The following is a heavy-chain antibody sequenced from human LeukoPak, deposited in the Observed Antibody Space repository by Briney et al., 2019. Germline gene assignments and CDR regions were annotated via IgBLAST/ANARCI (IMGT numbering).Heavy chain of an antibody. Sequence: GGSLRLSCAASGFTFSSYEMNWVRQAPGKGLEWVSYISSSGSTIYYADSVKGRFTISRDNAKNSLYLQMNSLRAEDTAVYYCALVRGRPHSYWGQGTLVTVSS. CDR1: GFTFSSYE. V-gene: IGHV3-48*03. D-gene: IGHD6-13*01. CDR2: ISSSGSTI. J-gene: IGHJ4*02. CDR3: ALVRGRPHSY.